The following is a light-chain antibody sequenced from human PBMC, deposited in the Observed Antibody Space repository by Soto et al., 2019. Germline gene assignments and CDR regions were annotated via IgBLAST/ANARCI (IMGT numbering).Light chain of an antibody. CDR3: QQDSSSPWT. V-gene: IGKV3-20*01. CDR1: QSVSSSY. Sequence: EIVLTQSPGTLSLSPGERATLSCRASQSVSSSYLAWYQQKPGQAPRLLVYGASSRDTGIPDRFSGSGSGTDFTLTISRLEPEDIAVYYFQQDSSSPWTFGQGTKVEIK. CDR2: GAS. J-gene: IGKJ1*01.